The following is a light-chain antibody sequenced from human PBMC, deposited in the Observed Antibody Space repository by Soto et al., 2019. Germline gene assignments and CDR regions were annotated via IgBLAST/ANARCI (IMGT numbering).Light chain of an antibody. Sequence: EIVLTQSPATLSLSPGERATVSCRASQSVSRYLAWYQQKPGQAPRLLIYDASNRATGIPARFSGSGSGTDFTLTIRSLEPEDFAVYYCQQRSNWSLTLGGGTKVDIK. CDR2: DAS. CDR1: QSVSRY. CDR3: QQRSNWSLT. J-gene: IGKJ4*01. V-gene: IGKV3-11*01.